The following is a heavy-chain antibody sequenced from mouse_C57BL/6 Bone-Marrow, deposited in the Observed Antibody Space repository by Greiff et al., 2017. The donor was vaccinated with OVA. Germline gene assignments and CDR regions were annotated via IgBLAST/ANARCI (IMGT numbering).Heavy chain of an antibody. CDR3: ARWLPYYFDY. J-gene: IGHJ2*01. CDR2: IHPNSGST. V-gene: IGHV1-64*01. Sequence: QVQLQQPGAELVKPGASVKLSCKASGYTFTSYWMHWVKQRPGQGLEWIGMIHPNSGSTNYNEKFKSKATLTVDKSSSTAYMRLSSLTSEDSAVYYCARWLPYYFDYWGQGTTLTVSS. CDR1: GYTFTSYW.